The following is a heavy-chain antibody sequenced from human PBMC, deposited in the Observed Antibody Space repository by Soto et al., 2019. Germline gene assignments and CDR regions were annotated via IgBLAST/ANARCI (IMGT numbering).Heavy chain of an antibody. CDR2: IYPSDSQT. CDR3: ARHGFYGDYSSNYFDP. Sequence: HGESLKISCKGSGYSFSNWWIAWVRQMPGKGLEYMGIIYPSDSQTRYSPSFQGQVTISADKSISTAYLQWSSLKASDTAIYYCARHGFYGDYSSNYFDPWGQGTLVTAPQ. D-gene: IGHD4-17*01. CDR1: GYSFSNWW. V-gene: IGHV5-51*01. J-gene: IGHJ5*02.